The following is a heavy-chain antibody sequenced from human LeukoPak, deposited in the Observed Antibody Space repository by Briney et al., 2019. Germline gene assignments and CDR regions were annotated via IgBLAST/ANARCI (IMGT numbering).Heavy chain of an antibody. CDR1: GGSISSSTFY. Sequence: PSETLSLTCTVSGGSISSSTFYWGWIRQPPGKGLEWIGSMFSGGSTYYNPSLKSRVTISVNTSKNQFSLKLSSVTAADTAVYYCARQRPVGASWYYYYMDVWGKGTTVTISS. D-gene: IGHD1-26*01. CDR2: MFSGGST. CDR3: ARQRPVGASWYYYYMDV. V-gene: IGHV4-39*01. J-gene: IGHJ6*03.